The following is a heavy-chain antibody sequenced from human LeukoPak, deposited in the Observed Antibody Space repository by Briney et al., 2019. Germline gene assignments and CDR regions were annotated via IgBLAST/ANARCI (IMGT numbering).Heavy chain of an antibody. CDR3: ARERDCSGGSCYITFDL. V-gene: IGHV4-4*07. Sequence: NPSETLSLTCTVSGGSISSYYWSWIRQPAGKGLEWIGRIYTSGSTNYNPSLKSRVTMSVDTSKNQFSLKLSSVTAADTAVYYCARERDCSGGSCYITFDLWGRGTLVTVSS. CDR2: IYTSGST. CDR1: GGSISSYY. J-gene: IGHJ2*01. D-gene: IGHD2-15*01.